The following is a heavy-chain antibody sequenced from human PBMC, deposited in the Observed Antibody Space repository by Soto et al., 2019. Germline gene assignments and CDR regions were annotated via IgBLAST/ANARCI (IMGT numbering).Heavy chain of an antibody. CDR2: INDSGST. Sequence: SETLSLTCAVYGGSFIGYNWSWIRQPPGKGLEWIGEINDSGSTNYNPSLKSRVTISVDTSKNQFSLKLSSVTAADTAVYYCAGGYSKWSLLNWFDPWGQGTRVTVSS. CDR1: GGSFIGYN. D-gene: IGHD2-21*01. CDR3: AGGYSKWSLLNWFDP. J-gene: IGHJ5*02. V-gene: IGHV4-34*01.